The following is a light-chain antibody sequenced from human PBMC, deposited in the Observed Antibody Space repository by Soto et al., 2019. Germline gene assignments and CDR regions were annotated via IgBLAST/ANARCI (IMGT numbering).Light chain of an antibody. V-gene: IGKV3-20*01. CDR2: DIS. J-gene: IGKJ5*01. Sequence: ENVLTQSPGTLSLSPGDRATLFWSARQSLTNPYIAWYQQKPGQAPRLLIYDISSRATGIPDRFSGSVSGTDFTLTITRLEPEDFAVFYCQQYGSSEIIFGQGTRLEIK. CDR1: QSLTNPY. CDR3: QQYGSSEII.